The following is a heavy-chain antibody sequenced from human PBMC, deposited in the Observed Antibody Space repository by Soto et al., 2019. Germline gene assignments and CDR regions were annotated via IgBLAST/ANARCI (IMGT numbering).Heavy chain of an antibody. CDR1: GGSVSRGSYY. V-gene: IGHV4-61*01. CDR3: ARPSVGATSGWYFDL. Sequence: QLQLQESGPGLVKPSETLSLTCIVSGGSVSRGSYYWSWIRQPPGKGLGWIGYIYNSGSTNYNPSLESRIATSIAASKNQCGLRMGSVTAADRAVYYCARPSVGATSGWYFDLWVGGTMVTDSS. J-gene: IGHJ2*01. CDR2: IYNSGST. D-gene: IGHD1-26*01.